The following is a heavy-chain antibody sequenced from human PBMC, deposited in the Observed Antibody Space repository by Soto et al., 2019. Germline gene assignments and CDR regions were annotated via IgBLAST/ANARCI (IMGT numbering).Heavy chain of an antibody. CDR2: TYYRSKWYH. D-gene: IGHD6-13*01. CDR1: GDSVSSNSGA. V-gene: IGHV6-1*01. CDR3: ARISYTSTPL. Sequence: HSQTLSLTCVISGDSVSSNSGAWSWIRQSPSRGLEWLGRTYYRSKWYHEYAPSVKSRITISPDTSKNQFSLQLNSVTPEDTAVYYCARISYTSTPLWGRGTLVTVSS. J-gene: IGHJ4*02.